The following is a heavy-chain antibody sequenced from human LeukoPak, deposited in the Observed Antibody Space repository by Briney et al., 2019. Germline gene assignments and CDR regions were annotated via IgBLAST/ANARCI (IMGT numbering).Heavy chain of an antibody. Sequence: GGSLRLSCAASGFTVSSSYMSWVRQAPGKGLEWVSVITGSGKNTYYADSVKGRFTISKDNSKNTVYLQMDDLRVDDTAVYYCAKAASSSWPSYQYGMDVWGQGTTVTVSS. D-gene: IGHD6-13*01. CDR2: ITGSGKNT. CDR1: GFTVSSSY. V-gene: IGHV3-23*01. CDR3: AKAASSSWPSYQYGMDV. J-gene: IGHJ6*02.